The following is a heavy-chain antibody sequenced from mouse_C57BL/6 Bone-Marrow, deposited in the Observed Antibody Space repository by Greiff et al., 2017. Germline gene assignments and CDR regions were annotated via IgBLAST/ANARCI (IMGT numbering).Heavy chain of an antibody. Sequence: QVQLKQPGAELVKPGASVKLSCKASGYTFTSYWMQWVKQRPGQGLEWIGEIDPSDSYTNYNQKFKGKATLTVDTSSSTAYMQLSSLTSEDAAVYYCARDGYGWFAYWGQGTLVTVAA. J-gene: IGHJ3*01. V-gene: IGHV1-50*01. CDR1: GYTFTSYW. CDR3: ARDGYGWFAY. CDR2: IDPSDSYT. D-gene: IGHD2-2*01.